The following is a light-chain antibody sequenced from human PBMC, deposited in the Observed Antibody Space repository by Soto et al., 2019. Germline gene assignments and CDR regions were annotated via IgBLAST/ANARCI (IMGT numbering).Light chain of an antibody. CDR3: QQYASSPALT. V-gene: IGKV3-20*01. Sequence: DIVLTQSPGTLSLSPGERATLSCRASQSVSSNYLAWYQHRPGQAPRLLIYGASSRATGIPDRFSGSGSGTDFTLTINRLEPEDFAVYYCQQYASSPALTFGGGTKADIK. J-gene: IGKJ4*01. CDR1: QSVSSNY. CDR2: GAS.